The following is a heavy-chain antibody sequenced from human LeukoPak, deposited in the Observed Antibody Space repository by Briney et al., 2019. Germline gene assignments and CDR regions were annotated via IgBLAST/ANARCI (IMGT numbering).Heavy chain of an antibody. CDR3: AKDTSIGKYCTNGVCSPFDY. CDR1: GFTFSSYA. V-gene: IGHV3-23*01. D-gene: IGHD2-8*01. J-gene: IGHJ4*02. CDR2: ISDSGDYT. Sequence: GGSLTLSCAGSGFTFSSYAMSWVRQAPGQGLEWVSVISDSGDYTSYADSVRGRFTVSRDNSRNTLYLQMISLRPEDTAVYYCAKDTSIGKYCTNGVCSPFDYWGQGTLVTVSS.